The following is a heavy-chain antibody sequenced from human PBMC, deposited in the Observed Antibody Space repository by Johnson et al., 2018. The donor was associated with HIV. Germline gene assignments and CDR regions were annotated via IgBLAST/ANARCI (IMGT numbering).Heavy chain of an antibody. Sequence: QVQLVESGGGVVQPGRSMRLSCAASGFTFGSYGLHWVRQAPGKGLEWVAFIRYDGSNKYYADSVKGRFTISRDNSKNTLYLQINRLRAEDTAVSYCASVKDPDAFDIWSQETMVTVSS. J-gene: IGHJ3*02. V-gene: IGHV3-30*02. CDR2: IRYDGSNK. CDR1: GFTFGSYG. CDR3: ASVKDPDAFDI.